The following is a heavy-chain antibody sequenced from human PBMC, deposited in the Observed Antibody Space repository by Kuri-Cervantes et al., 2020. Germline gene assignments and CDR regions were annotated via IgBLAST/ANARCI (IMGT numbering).Heavy chain of an antibody. CDR2: ISGSGGST. D-gene: IGHD6-19*01. CDR3: ARVPGQWPAGNYMDV. CDR1: GFTFSSYA. J-gene: IGHJ6*03. Sequence: GGSLRLSCAASGFTFSSYAMSWVRQAPGKGLEWVSAISGSGGSTYYADSVKGRFTISRDNSKNTLYLQMNSLRAEDTAVYYCARVPGQWPAGNYMDVWGKGTTVTVSS. V-gene: IGHV3-23*01.